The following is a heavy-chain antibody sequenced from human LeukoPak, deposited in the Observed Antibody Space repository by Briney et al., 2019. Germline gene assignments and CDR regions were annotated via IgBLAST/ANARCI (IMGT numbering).Heavy chain of an antibody. V-gene: IGHV4-59*01. J-gene: IGHJ4*02. CDR1: GGSISSYY. CDR3: ARGRRHSGWYDY. CDR2: IYYSGST. D-gene: IGHD6-19*01. Sequence: PSETLSLNCTVSGGSISSYYWSWIRQPAGKGLEWIGYIYYSGSTNYNPSLKSRVTISVDTSKNQFSLKLSSVTAADTAVYYCARGRRHSGWYDYWGQGTLVTVSS.